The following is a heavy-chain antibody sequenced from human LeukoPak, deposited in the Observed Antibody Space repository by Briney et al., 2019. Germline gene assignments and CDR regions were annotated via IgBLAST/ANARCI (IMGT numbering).Heavy chain of an antibody. CDR2: INPNSGGT. Sequence: ASVKVSCKASGYTFTGYYMHWVRQAPGQGLEWMGWINPNSGGTNHAQKFQGRVTMTRDTSISTAYMELSRLRSDDTAVYYCARDRSRLRLFSLGYWGQGTLVTVSS. V-gene: IGHV1-2*02. CDR1: GYTFTGYY. D-gene: IGHD3-22*01. CDR3: ARDRSRLRLFSLGY. J-gene: IGHJ4*02.